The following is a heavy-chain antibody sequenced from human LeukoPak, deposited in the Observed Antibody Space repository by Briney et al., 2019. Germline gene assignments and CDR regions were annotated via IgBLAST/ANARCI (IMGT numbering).Heavy chain of an antibody. CDR3: AEGNSQGADGMDV. Sequence: PGGSLRLSCVASGFNFDNYAMHWVRQPLGKGLEWVAVISHDERTKYYADSMKGRITISRDNSKNTVFLQMNSLRAEDTAVYYCAEGNSQGADGMDVWGQGTTVTVSS. J-gene: IGHJ6*02. CDR2: ISHDERTK. V-gene: IGHV3-30-3*02. D-gene: IGHD4-23*01. CDR1: GFNFDNYA.